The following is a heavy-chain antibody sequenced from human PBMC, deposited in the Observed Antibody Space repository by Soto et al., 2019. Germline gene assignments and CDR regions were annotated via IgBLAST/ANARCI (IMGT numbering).Heavy chain of an antibody. Sequence: QVQLVESGGGVVQPGRSLRLSCAASGFTFSNYGMHWVRQAPGKGLEWVAVILNDGSNRYHADSVKDRFTISRDNSKTMLYLPMNSLRAEATAVYYCARDDEYSGNGMDVWGPGTTLTVS. V-gene: IGHV3-33*01. J-gene: IGHJ6*02. CDR1: GFTFSNYG. CDR2: ILNDGSNR. CDR3: ARDDEYSGNGMDV. D-gene: IGHD3-10*01.